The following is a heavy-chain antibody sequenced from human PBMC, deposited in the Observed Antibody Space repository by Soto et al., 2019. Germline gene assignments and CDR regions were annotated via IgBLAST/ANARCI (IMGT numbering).Heavy chain of an antibody. J-gene: IGHJ5*02. CDR1: GYSFTSYW. CDR2: IYPGDSDT. CDR3: ARLSPRIVGDIHTQYNWFDP. V-gene: IGHV5-51*01. Sequence: EVQLVQSGAEVKKPGESLKISCKGSGYSFTSYWIGWVRQMPGKGLEWMGIIYPGDSDTRYSPSFQGQVTISADKSITTASLQWSSPKASDTAMYYCARLSPRIVGDIHTQYNWFDPGGQGTLVTVSS. D-gene: IGHD3-22*01.